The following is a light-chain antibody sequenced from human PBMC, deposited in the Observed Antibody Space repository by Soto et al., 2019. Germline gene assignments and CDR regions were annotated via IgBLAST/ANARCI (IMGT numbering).Light chain of an antibody. Sequence: QSALTQPPPASGSPGQSVTISCTGTSSDVGGYNYVSWYQQHPGKAPKLIIYEVSKRPSGVPDRFSGSKSGNTASLTVSGLQAEDEADYYCSSYAGSNIYVFGTGTQLTVL. CDR2: EVS. J-gene: IGLJ1*01. CDR1: SSDVGGYNY. V-gene: IGLV2-8*01. CDR3: SSYAGSNIYV.